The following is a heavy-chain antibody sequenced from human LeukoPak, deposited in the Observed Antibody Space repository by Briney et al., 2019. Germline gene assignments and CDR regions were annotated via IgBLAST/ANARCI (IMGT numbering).Heavy chain of an antibody. CDR1: GFTFSDYY. V-gene: IGHV3-11*01. CDR3: AREAPSYGMDV. Sequence: GGSLRLSCAASGFTFSDYYMSWIRQAPGKGLEWVSYISSSGSTIYYADSVKGRFTISRDNSKNTLYLQMNSLRAEDTAVYYCAREAPSYGMDVWGQGTTVTVSS. J-gene: IGHJ6*02. CDR2: ISSSGSTI.